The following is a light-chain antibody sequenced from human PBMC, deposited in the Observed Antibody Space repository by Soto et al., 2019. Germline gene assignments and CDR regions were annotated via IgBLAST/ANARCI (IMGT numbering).Light chain of an antibody. CDR3: SSFTSSSTFV. V-gene: IGLV2-14*02. Sequence: QSALSQPASVSGSPGQSITISCTGTSSDVGNYNHVSWYQQHPGKAPKLMIYDVSNWPSGVSDRFSGSKSGNTASLTISGLHPEDEADYYCSSFTSSSTFVFGTGTKVTVL. CDR1: SSDVGNYNH. J-gene: IGLJ1*01. CDR2: DVS.